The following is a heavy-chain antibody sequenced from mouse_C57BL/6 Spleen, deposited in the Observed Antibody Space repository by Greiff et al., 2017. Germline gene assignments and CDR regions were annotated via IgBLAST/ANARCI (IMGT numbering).Heavy chain of an antibody. CDR2: ISYDGSN. CDR1: GYSITSGYY. V-gene: IGHV3-6*01. D-gene: IGHD2-3*01. CDR3: ARYDWYFDV. Sequence: EVQLLESGPGLVKPSQSLSLTCSVTGYSITSGYYWNWIRQFPGNKLEWMGYISYDGSNNYNPSLKNRISITRDTSKNQFFLKLNSVTTEDTATYYCARYDWYFDVWGTGTTVTVSS. J-gene: IGHJ1*03.